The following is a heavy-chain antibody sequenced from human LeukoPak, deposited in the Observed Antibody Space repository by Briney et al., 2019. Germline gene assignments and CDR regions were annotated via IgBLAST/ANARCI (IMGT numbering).Heavy chain of an antibody. CDR1: GFTFSTFA. CDR3: ARDSDSSYFDC. Sequence: QSGGSLRLSCAASGFTFSTFAMSWVRQAPGKGLEWVAVISYDGSNKYYADSVKGRFTISRDNSKNTLYLQMNSLRAEDTAVYYCARDSDSSYFDCWGQGTLVTVSS. J-gene: IGHJ4*02. CDR2: ISYDGSNK. D-gene: IGHD6-13*01. V-gene: IGHV3-30-3*01.